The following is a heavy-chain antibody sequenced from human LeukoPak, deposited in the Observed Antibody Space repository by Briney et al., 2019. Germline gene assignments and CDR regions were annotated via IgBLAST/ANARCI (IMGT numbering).Heavy chain of an antibody. J-gene: IGHJ4*02. D-gene: IGHD6-19*01. V-gene: IGHV1-18*04. CDR3: ARDLRVSRVAVAGMGDSY. Sequence: ASVTVSCKSTGYIFTSYGISWVRQAPGKGLDWMGWISTYNGKTNYAQKLQGRVTMTTDTSTSTEYMELRSRRSDDTAVYYCARDLRVSRVAVAGMGDSYWGQGTLVTVSS. CDR2: ISTYNGKT. CDR1: GYIFTSYG.